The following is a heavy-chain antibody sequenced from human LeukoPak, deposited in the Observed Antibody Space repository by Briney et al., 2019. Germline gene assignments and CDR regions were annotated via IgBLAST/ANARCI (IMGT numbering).Heavy chain of an antibody. J-gene: IGHJ3*01. D-gene: IGHD2-2*01. CDR1: GGSISSGGYY. CDR3: AIAPPIVVVPAAIDAFDF. V-gene: IGHV4-31*03. CDR2: IFYTGST. Sequence: SETLSLTCTVSGGSISSGGYYWSWIRQHPGKGLEWIGYIFYTGSTFYNPSLKSRVTMSQDTSKNQFSLKVTSVTAADTAVYYCAIAPPIVVVPAAIDAFDFWGQGTMVTVSS.